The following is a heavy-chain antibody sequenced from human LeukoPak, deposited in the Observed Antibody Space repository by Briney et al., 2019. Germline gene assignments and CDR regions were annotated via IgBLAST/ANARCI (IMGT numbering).Heavy chain of an antibody. CDR1: GFTFSDSY. CDR2: IYSGGTT. CDR3: ARRLYIVRGAFDI. Sequence: PGGSLRLSCAASGFTFSDSYMTWVRQAPGKGLEWVSLIYSGGTTYYADSVKGRFTISRDNSKNTVHLQMNNLRAEDTAMYFCARRLYIVRGAFDIWGQGTMVTVSS. J-gene: IGHJ3*02. D-gene: IGHD2/OR15-2a*01. V-gene: IGHV3-53*01.